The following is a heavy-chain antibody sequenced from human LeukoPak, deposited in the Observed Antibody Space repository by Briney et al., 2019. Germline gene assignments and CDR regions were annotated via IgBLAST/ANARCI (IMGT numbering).Heavy chain of an antibody. CDR3: VASSNVPY. J-gene: IGHJ4*02. Sequence: PGGSLRLSCAASGFTFSTYAVHWVRQAPGKGLEWVALISYDGSREYYADSLKGRFSISRDNSKNTAYLQMNSLRAEDTAVYYCVASSNVPYWGQGTLVTVSS. CDR2: ISYDGSRE. D-gene: IGHD2-2*01. CDR1: GFTFSTYA. V-gene: IGHV3-30*03.